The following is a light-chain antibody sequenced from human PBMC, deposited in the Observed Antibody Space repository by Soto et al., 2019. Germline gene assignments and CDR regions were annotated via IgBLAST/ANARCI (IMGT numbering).Light chain of an antibody. Sequence: EVVMTQSPATLSVSPGERATLSCRASESVSRNLAWYQQKPGQAPRLLIYDASNRATGIPARFSGSGSGTDFTLTISSLQPEDFAVYYCHQRSNWPPTFGGGTKVDIK. CDR2: DAS. CDR3: HQRSNWPPT. J-gene: IGKJ4*01. CDR1: ESVSRN. V-gene: IGKV3-11*01.